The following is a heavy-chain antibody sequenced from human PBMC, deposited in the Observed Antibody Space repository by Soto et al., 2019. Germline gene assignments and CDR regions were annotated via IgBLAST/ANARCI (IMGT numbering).Heavy chain of an antibody. CDR1: GSTFSSHW. CDR2: VNSDGTGR. CDR3: VRDPDVVIVPSAIDAMDV. V-gene: IGHV3-74*01. D-gene: IGHD2-2*02. Sequence: GGSLRLSCETSGSTFSSHWMHWVRQVPGKGLVWVSRVNSDGTGRTYADSVKGRFTISRDNAKNTLYLQMNSLRAEDTAIYYCVRDPDVVIVPSAIDAMDVWGQGTTVTVSS. J-gene: IGHJ6*02.